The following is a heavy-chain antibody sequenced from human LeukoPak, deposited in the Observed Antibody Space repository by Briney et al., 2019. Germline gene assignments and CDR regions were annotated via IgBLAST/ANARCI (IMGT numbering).Heavy chain of an antibody. CDR2: ISYDGSNK. CDR1: GFTFSSYG. Sequence: PGGSLRLSCAASGFTFSSYGMHWVRQAPGKGLEWVAVISYDGSNKYYADSVKGRFTISRDNSKNTLYLQMNSLRAEDTAVYYCAKVRGYSYGRPDGYMDVWGKGTTVTVSS. CDR3: AKVRGYSYGRPDGYMDV. D-gene: IGHD5-18*01. V-gene: IGHV3-30*18. J-gene: IGHJ6*03.